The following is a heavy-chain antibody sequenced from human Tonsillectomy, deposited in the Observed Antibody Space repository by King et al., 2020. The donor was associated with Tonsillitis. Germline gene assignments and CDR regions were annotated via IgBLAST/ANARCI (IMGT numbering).Heavy chain of an antibody. CDR1: GFTFSIFD. D-gene: IGHD2-2*01. J-gene: IGHJ6*03. Sequence: VQLVESGGGLVQPGGSLRLSCASSGFTFSIFDMHWFRQPIGKGLDWFSALGSVGETYYPASVKGRFTISRENAKKSVYLQMNSLRAEDTAIYYCARETDRRFCTSTSCWGYMDVWGKGTTVTVSS. CDR3: ARETDRRFCTSTSCWGYMDV. V-gene: IGHV3-13*01. CDR2: LGSVGET.